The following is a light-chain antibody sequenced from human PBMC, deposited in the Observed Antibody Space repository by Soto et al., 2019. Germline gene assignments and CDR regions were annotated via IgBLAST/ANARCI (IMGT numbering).Light chain of an antibody. J-gene: IGKJ1*01. V-gene: IGKV3-15*01. CDR2: DGS. CDR1: QSVSSD. CDR3: QQYNIWPRT. Sequence: EIVMTQAPATLSVSPGEXATLSCRASQSVSSDLVWYQQKPGQAPRILIYDGSTRATGIPARFSGSGSGTNFTLTIRSLQSEDFAVYYCQQYNIWPRTFGQGTKVDIK.